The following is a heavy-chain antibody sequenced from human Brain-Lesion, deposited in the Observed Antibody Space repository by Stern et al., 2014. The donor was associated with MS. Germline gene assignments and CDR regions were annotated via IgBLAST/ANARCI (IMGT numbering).Heavy chain of an antibody. Sequence: VQLVESGAEVKKPGASVKVSCKASGYTFTDYFMHWVRQAPGQGLEWLGWINPYSGDTKYAQKFQGWVTMTRDTSISTAYMELSSLRSDDTAVYYCARVPGGVFGGMDVWGQGTTVT. J-gene: IGHJ6*02. CDR3: ARVPGGVFGGMDV. CDR1: GYTFTDYF. D-gene: IGHD4-23*01. CDR2: INPYSGDT. V-gene: IGHV1-2*04.